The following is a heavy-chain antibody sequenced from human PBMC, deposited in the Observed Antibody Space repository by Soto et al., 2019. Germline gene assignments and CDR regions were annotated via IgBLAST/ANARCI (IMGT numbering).Heavy chain of an antibody. CDR1: GGSISSYY. CDR2: IYYSGST. V-gene: IGHV4-59*01. Sequence: ETLSLTCTVSGGSISSYYWSWIRQPPGKGLEWIGYIYYSGSTNYNPSLKSRVTISVDTSKNQFSLKLSSVTAADTAVYYCARKKSRRGLFDYWGQGTLVTVSS. CDR3: ARKKSRRGLFDY. J-gene: IGHJ4*02.